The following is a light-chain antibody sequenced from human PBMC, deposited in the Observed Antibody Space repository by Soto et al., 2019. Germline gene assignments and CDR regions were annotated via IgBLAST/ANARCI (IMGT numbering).Light chain of an antibody. CDR1: SSDVGSYNR. V-gene: IGLV2-18*02. Sequence: SVLTQPPSGSGSPGQSVTISCTGTSSDVGSYNRVSWYQQPPGTAPKLMIYDVSNRPSGVPDRFSGSKSGNTASLTISGLQAEDEADYYCSSYTSSNTYVFGTGTKVTVL. CDR2: DVS. CDR3: SSYTSSNTYV. J-gene: IGLJ1*01.